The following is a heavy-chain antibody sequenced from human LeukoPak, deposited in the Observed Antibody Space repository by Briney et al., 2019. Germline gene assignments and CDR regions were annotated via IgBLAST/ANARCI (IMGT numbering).Heavy chain of an antibody. CDR1: GFTVSSNY. J-gene: IGHJ3*02. CDR3: ASAGYYYDSSGYYQAYDAFDI. D-gene: IGHD3-22*01. Sequence: GGSLRLSCAASGFTVSSNYMSWVRQAPGKGLEWVSVSYSGGSTYYADSVKGRFTISRDNSKNTLYLQMNSLRAEDTAVYYCASAGYYYDSSGYYQAYDAFDIWGQGTMVTVSS. CDR2: SYSGGST. V-gene: IGHV3-53*01.